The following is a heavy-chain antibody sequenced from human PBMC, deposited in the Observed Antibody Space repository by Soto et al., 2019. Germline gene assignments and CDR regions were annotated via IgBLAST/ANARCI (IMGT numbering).Heavy chain of an antibody. CDR3: GRDRDYGDYDY. J-gene: IGHJ4*02. D-gene: IGHD4-17*01. V-gene: IGHV4-31*03. Sequence: SETLSLTCTVSGGSISSGGYYWSWVRQHPGKGLEWIGYIYYSGSTYYNPSLKSRVTISVDTSKNQFSLKLSSVTAADTAVYYCGRDRDYGDYDYWGQGTLVTVSS. CDR2: IYYSGST. CDR1: GGSISSGGYY.